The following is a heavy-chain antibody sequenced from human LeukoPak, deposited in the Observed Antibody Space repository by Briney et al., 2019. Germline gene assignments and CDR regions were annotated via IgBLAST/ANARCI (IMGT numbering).Heavy chain of an antibody. CDR1: GFTFSSYA. CDR3: AREVGYYDSSGYYSVVDY. Sequence: PGRSLRLSCAASGFTFSSYAMHWVRQAPGKGLEWVAVISYDGSNKYYADSVKGRFTISRDNSKNTLYLQMNSLGAEDTAVYYCAREVGYYDSSGYYSVVDYWGQGTLVTVSS. V-gene: IGHV3-30-3*01. J-gene: IGHJ4*02. D-gene: IGHD3-22*01. CDR2: ISYDGSNK.